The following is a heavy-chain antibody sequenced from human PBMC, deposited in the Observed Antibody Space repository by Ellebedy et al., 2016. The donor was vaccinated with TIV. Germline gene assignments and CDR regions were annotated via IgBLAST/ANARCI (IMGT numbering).Heavy chain of an antibody. V-gene: IGHV4-39*07. CDR3: ARHATNGDMATIDH. J-gene: IGHJ4*02. CDR2: IYYSGST. D-gene: IGHD5-24*01. CDR1: SASISSCSCY. Sequence: MPSETLSLTCTVSSASISSCSCYRGWIRQPPGKGLEWIGHIYYSGSTYYNSSLKSRVTISVDTSKNQFSLRLSSVTAADTAIYYCARHATNGDMATIDHWGRGTLVTVSS.